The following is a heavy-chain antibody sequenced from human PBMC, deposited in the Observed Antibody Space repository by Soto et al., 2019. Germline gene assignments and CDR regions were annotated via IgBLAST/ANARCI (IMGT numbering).Heavy chain of an antibody. Sequence: QVQLQESGPGLVKPAETLSLTCTISGDSISSYYWSWIRQPPGKGLEWIGYIYYSGSTNYNPSLKSRVXXSXDXXKNHFSLKLSSVTASDTAIYYCARGGYNYDEYFQHWGQGTLVTVSS. J-gene: IGHJ1*01. D-gene: IGHD5-18*01. CDR2: IYYSGST. V-gene: IGHV4-59*01. CDR1: GDSISSYY. CDR3: ARGGYNYDEYFQH.